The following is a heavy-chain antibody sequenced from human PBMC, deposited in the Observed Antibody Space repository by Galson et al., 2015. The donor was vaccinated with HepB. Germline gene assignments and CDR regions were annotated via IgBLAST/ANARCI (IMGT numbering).Heavy chain of an antibody. J-gene: IGHJ4*02. CDR2: ISYDGSNK. Sequence: SLRLSCAASGFTFSNYAMHWVRQAPGKGLEWVALISYDGSNKYYADSVRGRFTISRDNSKNTLYLQMNSPRAEDTAVYYCAREYSSGWGEKSYYFDYWGQGTLVTVSS. D-gene: IGHD6-19*01. CDR3: AREYSSGWGEKSYYFDY. V-gene: IGHV3-30-3*01. CDR1: GFTFSNYA.